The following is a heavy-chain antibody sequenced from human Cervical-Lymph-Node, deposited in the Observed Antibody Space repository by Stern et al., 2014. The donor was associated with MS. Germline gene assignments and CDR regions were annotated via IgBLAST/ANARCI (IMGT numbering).Heavy chain of an antibody. CDR2: ISNDGSDE. D-gene: IGHD3-22*01. CDR1: GFTFGNYG. V-gene: IGHV3-30*03. Sequence: VQLVESGGGVVQSGRSLRLSCAASGFTFGNYGIHWVRRAPGKGLEWVAFISNDGSDENYGDSVKGRFTISRDNPKSTLYLQMNSLRAEDAAVYYCARDRRFYDSSASIDYWGQGTLVTVSS. CDR3: ARDRRFYDSSASIDY. J-gene: IGHJ4*02.